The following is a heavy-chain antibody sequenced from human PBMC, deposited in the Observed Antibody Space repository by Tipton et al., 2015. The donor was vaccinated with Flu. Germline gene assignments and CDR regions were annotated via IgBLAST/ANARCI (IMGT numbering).Heavy chain of an antibody. V-gene: IGHV5-10-1*01. CDR3: ARAIVPVSNYYYYMDV. CDR1: GYSFTSYW. CDR2: IDPSDSYT. J-gene: IGHJ6*03. D-gene: IGHD2-2*01. Sequence: QLVQSGAEVKKPGESLRISCKGSGYSFTSYWISWVRQMPGKGLEWMGRIDPSDSYTNYSPSFQGHVTISADKSISTAYLQWSSLKASDTAMYYCARAIVPVSNYYYYMDVWGKGTTVTVSS.